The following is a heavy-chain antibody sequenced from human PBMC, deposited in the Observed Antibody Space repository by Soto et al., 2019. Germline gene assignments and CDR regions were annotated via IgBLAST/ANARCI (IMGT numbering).Heavy chain of an antibody. J-gene: IGHJ5*02. CDR3: AKSLNINWKNWFDP. CDR1: GFTFSSNA. Sequence: EVQLLESGGGLVQPGGSLRLSCAASGFTFSSNAMNWVRQAPGKGLEWVSVISDTGGRIYYADSVQGRFTISRDNSKNTLYLEMNSLRVEDTAVYYCAKSLNINWKNWFDPWGQGTLVTVSS. D-gene: IGHD1-1*01. CDR2: ISDTGGRI. V-gene: IGHV3-23*01.